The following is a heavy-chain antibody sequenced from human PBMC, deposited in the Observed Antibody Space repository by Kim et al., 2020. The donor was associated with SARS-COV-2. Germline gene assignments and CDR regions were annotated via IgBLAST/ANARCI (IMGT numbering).Heavy chain of an antibody. CDR2: IYYSGST. V-gene: IGHV4-31*03. J-gene: IGHJ6*02. CDR3: ARDLRLYRMVRGDPQFVGYYGMDV. D-gene: IGHD3-10*01. CDR1: GGSISSGGYY. Sequence: SETLSLTCTVSGGSISSGGYYWSWIRQHPGKGLEWIGYIYYSGSTYYNPSLKSRVTISVDTSKNQFSLKLSSVTAADTAVYYCARDLRLYRMVRGDPQFVGYYGMDVWGQGTTVTVSS.